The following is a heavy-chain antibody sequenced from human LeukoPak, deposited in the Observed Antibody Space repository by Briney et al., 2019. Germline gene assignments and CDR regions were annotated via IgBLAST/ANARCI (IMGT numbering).Heavy chain of an antibody. CDR1: GFTFSSYW. J-gene: IGHJ3*02. CDR2: INSDGSST. CDR3: ASDAITKDAFDI. D-gene: IGHD3-3*01. V-gene: IGHV3-74*01. Sequence: GGSLRLSCAASGFTFSSYWMHWVRQAPGKGLVWVSRINSDGSSTSYADSVKGRFTISRDNAKNTLYLQMNSLRAEDTAVYYCASDAITKDAFDIWGQGTMATVSS.